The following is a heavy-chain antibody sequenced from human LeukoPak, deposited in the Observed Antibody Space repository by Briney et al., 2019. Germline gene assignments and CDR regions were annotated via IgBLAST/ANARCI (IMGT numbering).Heavy chain of an antibody. D-gene: IGHD2-2*01. CDR3: ARSECSSTSCYLGPLFGSRAFDI. Sequence: SETLSLTCTVSGGSINSATYYWTWIRQPAGKGLEWIGRIYTSGSTNYNPSLKSRVTISVDTSKNQFSLKLSSVTAADTAVYYCARSECSSTSCYLGPLFGSRAFDIWGQGTVVTVSS. J-gene: IGHJ3*02. V-gene: IGHV4-61*02. CDR1: GGSINSATYY. CDR2: IYTSGST.